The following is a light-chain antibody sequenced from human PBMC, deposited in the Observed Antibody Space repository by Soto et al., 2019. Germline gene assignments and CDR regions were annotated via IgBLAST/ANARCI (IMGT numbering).Light chain of an antibody. J-gene: IGKJ4*01. V-gene: IGKV1D-12*01. CDR1: QGIGIW. CDR2: AAS. CDR3: QQANTFPLT. Sequence: DIQMTQSPSSVSASVGDRVTITCRASQGIGIWLAWYQQKPGKAPELLIYAASTLQRGVPSRFSGSGSATDFTLTINSLQPEDFATYYCQQANTFPLTFGGGTKVELK.